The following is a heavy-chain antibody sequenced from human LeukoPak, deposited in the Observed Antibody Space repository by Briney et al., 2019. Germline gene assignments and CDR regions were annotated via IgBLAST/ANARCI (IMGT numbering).Heavy chain of an antibody. J-gene: IGHJ5*02. CDR1: GYTFTGYY. CDR3: AGEEATRAYNWFAP. Sequence: ASVKVSCKASGYTFTGYYMHWVRQAPGQGLEWMGWINPNSGGTNYAQKFQGRVTMTRDTSISTAYMELSRLRSDDTAVYYCAGEEATRAYNWFAPWGQGTLVTVSS. V-gene: IGHV1-2*02. D-gene: IGHD5-12*01. CDR2: INPNSGGT.